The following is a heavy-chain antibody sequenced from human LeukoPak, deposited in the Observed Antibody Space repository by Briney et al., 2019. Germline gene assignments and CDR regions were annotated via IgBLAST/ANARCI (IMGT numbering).Heavy chain of an antibody. CDR3: ARDYKYAFDN. CDR2: ISSSSTI. CDR1: GFTFSSYS. J-gene: IGHJ4*01. D-gene: IGHD5-24*01. Sequence: GGSLRLSCAASGFTFSSYSMNWVRQAPGKGLEWVSYISSSSTIYYADSVKGRFTISRDNAKNSLYLQMNSLRAEDTAVYYCARDYKYAFDNWGQEPWSPSPQ. V-gene: IGHV3-48*04.